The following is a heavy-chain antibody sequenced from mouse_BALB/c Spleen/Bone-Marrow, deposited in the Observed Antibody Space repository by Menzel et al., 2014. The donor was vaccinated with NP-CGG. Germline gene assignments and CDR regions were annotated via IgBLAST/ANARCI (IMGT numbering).Heavy chain of an antibody. CDR2: IDPANGNT. CDR1: GFNIKDTY. J-gene: IGHJ4*01. V-gene: IGHV14-3*02. CDR3: ARNGYXXYYYAMDY. D-gene: IGHD2-3*01. Sequence: VQLQQSGAELVKPGASVKLSCTASGFNIKDTYMHWVKQRPEQGLEWIGRIDPANGNTKYDPKFQGKATITADTSSNTAYLQLSSLTSEDTAVYYSARNGYXXYYYAMDYWGQGTSVTVSS.